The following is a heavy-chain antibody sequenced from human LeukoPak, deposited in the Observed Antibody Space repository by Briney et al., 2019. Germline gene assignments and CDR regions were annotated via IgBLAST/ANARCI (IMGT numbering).Heavy chain of an antibody. CDR3: ARDRYYYGSGGYWFDP. V-gene: IGHV1-18*01. D-gene: IGHD3-10*01. J-gene: IGHJ5*02. Sequence: GASVKVSCKASGYTFTSYGISWVRQAPGQGLEWMGWISAYNGNTNYAQKLQGRVTMTTDTSTSTAYMELRSLRSDDTAVYYCARDRYYYGSGGYWFDPWGQGTLVTVSS. CDR1: GYTFTSYG. CDR2: ISAYNGNT.